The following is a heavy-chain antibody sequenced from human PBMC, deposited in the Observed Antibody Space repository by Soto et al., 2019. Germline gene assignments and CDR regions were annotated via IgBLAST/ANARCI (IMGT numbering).Heavy chain of an antibody. Sequence: TCTVIGGSISRYYRSRIRQHPGKGLEWIGYIYYSGSTNYNPSLKSRVTISVDTSKNQFSLKLSSVTAADTAVYYCARALYSYGVCEYCGQGTRVTGSA. D-gene: IGHD5-18*01. J-gene: IGHJ4*02. CDR2: IYYSGST. CDR3: ARALYSYGVCEY. V-gene: IGHV4-59*01. CDR1: GGSISRYY.